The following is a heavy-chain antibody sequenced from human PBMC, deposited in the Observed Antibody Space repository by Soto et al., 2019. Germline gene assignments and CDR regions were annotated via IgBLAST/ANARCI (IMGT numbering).Heavy chain of an antibody. D-gene: IGHD4-4*01. V-gene: IGHV3-9*01. Sequence: EVQLVESGGGLVQPGRSLRLSCVASGFTVDDYAMHWVRQAPGKGLEWVSGISWNSGRIDYADSVKGRFTISRDKAKNSLSLQMNSLRAEDTALYYCASDIGGSTIPTFFHYWGQGTLVTVSS. CDR3: ASDIGGSTIPTFFHY. CDR1: GFTVDDYA. J-gene: IGHJ4*02. CDR2: ISWNSGRI.